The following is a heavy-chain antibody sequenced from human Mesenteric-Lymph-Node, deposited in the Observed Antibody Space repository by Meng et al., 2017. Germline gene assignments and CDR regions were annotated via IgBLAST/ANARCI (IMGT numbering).Heavy chain of an antibody. Sequence: SETLSLTCTVSGYSISSGYYWGWIRQPPGKGLEWIGSIYSSGGTYYTPSLKSLVTISLDTSKNQFSLRLSSVTAADTAVYYCARIGFCSGRSCYGFFDYWGQGTLVTVSS. J-gene: IGHJ4*02. CDR2: IYSSGGT. CDR3: ARIGFCSGRSCYGFFDY. D-gene: IGHD2-15*01. V-gene: IGHV4-38-2*02. CDR1: GYSISSGYY.